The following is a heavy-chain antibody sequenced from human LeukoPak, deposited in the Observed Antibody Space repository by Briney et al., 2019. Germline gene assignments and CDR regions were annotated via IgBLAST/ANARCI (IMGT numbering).Heavy chain of an antibody. D-gene: IGHD3-22*01. CDR3: ARRSYYDSSGIFDY. Sequence: SETLSLTCTVSGGSVTYTNYYWGWIRQPPGKGLEWIGSIYYSGSTYYNPSLKSRVTISVDTSKNQFSLKLSSVTAADTAVYYCARRSYYDSSGIFDYWGQGTLVAVSS. J-gene: IGHJ4*02. CDR2: IYYSGST. V-gene: IGHV4-39*01. CDR1: GGSVTYTNYY.